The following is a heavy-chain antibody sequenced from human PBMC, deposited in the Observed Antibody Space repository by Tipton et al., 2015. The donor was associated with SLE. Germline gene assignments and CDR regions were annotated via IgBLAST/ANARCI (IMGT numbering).Heavy chain of an antibody. V-gene: IGHV4-39*07. D-gene: IGHD7-27*01. CDR3: ARSVGTWGSQYFDL. Sequence: LRLSCTVSGGSISSGSYYWSWIRQPAGKGLEWIGSIYYSGSTYYNPSLKSRVTISVDTSKNQFFLNLGSVTAADTAVYYCARSVGTWGSQYFDLWGRGTLVTVSS. CDR2: IYYSGST. CDR1: GGSISSGSYY. J-gene: IGHJ2*01.